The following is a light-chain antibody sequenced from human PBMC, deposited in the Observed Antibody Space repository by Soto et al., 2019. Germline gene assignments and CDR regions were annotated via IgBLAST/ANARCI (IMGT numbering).Light chain of an antibody. CDR1: SXDVGGYNY. V-gene: IGLV2-8*01. Sequence: QSVLTQPPSASGSPGQSVTISCTGTSXDVGGYNYVSWYQQHPGKAPKLMIYEVSKRPSGVPDRFSGSKSGNTASLTISGLQAEDEAEYFCCSHAASYTYVFGPGTKVTVL. CDR2: EVS. J-gene: IGLJ1*01. CDR3: CSHAASYTYV.